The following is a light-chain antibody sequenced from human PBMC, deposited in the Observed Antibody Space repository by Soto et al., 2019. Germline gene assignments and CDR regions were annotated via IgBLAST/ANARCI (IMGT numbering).Light chain of an antibody. CDR3: QQYGRSATFT. Sequence: EILMTQSPVTLSVSPGERVTLSCRASQSVSDNLAWYQQKPGQAPSLLIYGAFTRATGVPARFSGAGSGTDLTLTISRLEPEDFAVYYCQQYGRSATFTFGPGTKVDIK. V-gene: IGKV3-15*01. J-gene: IGKJ3*01. CDR2: GAF. CDR1: QSVSDN.